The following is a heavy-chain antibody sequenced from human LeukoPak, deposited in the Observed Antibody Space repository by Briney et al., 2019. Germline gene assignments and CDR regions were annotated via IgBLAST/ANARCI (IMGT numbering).Heavy chain of an antibody. CDR1: GFTFSSYG. Sequence: GGSLRLSCAASGFTFSSYGMHWVRQAPGKGLEWVAVIWYDGSNKYYADSVKGRFTISRDNSKNTLYLQMNSLRAEDTAVYYCARGRFGELIFDYWGQGTLVTVSS. CDR3: ARGRFGELIFDY. J-gene: IGHJ4*02. CDR2: IWYDGSNK. V-gene: IGHV3-33*01. D-gene: IGHD3-10*01.